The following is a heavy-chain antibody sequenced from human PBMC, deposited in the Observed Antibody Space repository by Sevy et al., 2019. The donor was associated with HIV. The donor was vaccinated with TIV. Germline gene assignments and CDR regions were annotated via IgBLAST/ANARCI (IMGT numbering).Heavy chain of an antibody. CDR3: ALNRAYYGSGSYSFDY. CDR2: IYPGDSDT. V-gene: IGHV5-51*01. Sequence: GESLKISCKGSGYSFTSYWIGWVRQMPGKGLEWMGIIYPGDSDTRYSPSFQGQVTISADKSISPAYLQWSSLKASDTAMYYCALNRAYYGSGSYSFDYWGQGTLVTVSS. J-gene: IGHJ4*02. D-gene: IGHD3-10*01. CDR1: GYSFTSYW.